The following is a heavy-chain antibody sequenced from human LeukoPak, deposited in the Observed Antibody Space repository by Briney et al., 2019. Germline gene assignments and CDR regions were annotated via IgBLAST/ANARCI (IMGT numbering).Heavy chain of an antibody. D-gene: IGHD2-21*01. J-gene: IGHJ4*02. V-gene: IGHV1-2*02. Sequence: ASVTVSFTASGYTFSVYYIHWVRQAPGQGVEWVGCINSDNGGTQYAQKFQRRVTMTSDTSISTAYLELSGLRPDDTPVYYCARELPMIATKAFDYWGQGTLVTVSS. CDR2: INSDNGGT. CDR3: ARELPMIATKAFDY. CDR1: GYTFSVYY.